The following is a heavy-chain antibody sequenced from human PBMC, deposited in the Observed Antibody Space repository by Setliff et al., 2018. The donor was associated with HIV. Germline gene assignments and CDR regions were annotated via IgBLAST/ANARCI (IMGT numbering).Heavy chain of an antibody. CDR3: ARGGGYDRSGYYPFDY. J-gene: IGHJ4*02. D-gene: IGHD3-22*01. CDR2: INHSGST. V-gene: IGHV4-39*07. Sequence: NPSETLSLTCTVSGGSISSSSYYWGWIRQPPEKGLEWIGEINHSGSTNYNPSLKSRVTMSVDTSKNQFSLKLSSVTAADTAVYYCARGGGYDRSGYYPFDYWGQGTPVTVSS. CDR1: GGSISSSSYY.